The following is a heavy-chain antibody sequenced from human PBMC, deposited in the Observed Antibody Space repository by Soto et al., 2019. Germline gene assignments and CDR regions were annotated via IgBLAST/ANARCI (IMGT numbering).Heavy chain of an antibody. V-gene: IGHV4-61*01. Sequence: WETLSLTCTFIGGSVNSGSYPWSWIRQPPWKGLEWIGYIYHSGSTKYNPSLRGRVTISLDTSKNQFSLNLTSVTAADTAVYFCATTVPGAETNRVVWFEPWGHGTLFNVS. J-gene: IGHJ5*02. CDR3: ATTVPGAETNRVVWFEP. CDR1: GGSVNSGSYP. D-gene: IGHD6-19*01. CDR2: IYHSGST.